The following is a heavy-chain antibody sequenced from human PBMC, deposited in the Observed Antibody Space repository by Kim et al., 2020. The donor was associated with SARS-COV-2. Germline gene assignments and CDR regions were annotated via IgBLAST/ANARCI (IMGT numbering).Heavy chain of an antibody. V-gene: IGHV1-18*01. CDR3: ARDRGRYSGSYYFDY. D-gene: IGHD1-26*01. J-gene: IGHJ4*02. Sequence: QKLQGRVTMTTDTSTSTAYMELRSLRSDDTAVYYCARDRGRYSGSYYFDYWGQGTLVTVSS.